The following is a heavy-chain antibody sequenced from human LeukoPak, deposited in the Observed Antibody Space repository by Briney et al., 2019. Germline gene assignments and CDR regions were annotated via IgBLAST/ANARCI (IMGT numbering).Heavy chain of an antibody. V-gene: IGHV1-69*05. J-gene: IGHJ3*02. CDR2: IIPIFGTA. Sequence: GASVKVSCKASGGTFSSYAISWVRQAPGQGLEWMGGIIPIFGTANYAQKFQGGVTITTDESTSTAYMELSSLRSEDTAVYYCARPMWSGYSTLDDAFDIWGQGTMVTVSS. CDR1: GGTFSSYA. CDR3: ARPMWSGYSTLDDAFDI. D-gene: IGHD3-3*01.